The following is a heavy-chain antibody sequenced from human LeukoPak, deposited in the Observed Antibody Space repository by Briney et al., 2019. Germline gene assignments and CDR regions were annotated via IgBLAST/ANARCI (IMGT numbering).Heavy chain of an antibody. D-gene: IGHD6-13*01. CDR3: AKDATAVVGTVYMDV. CDR1: GYTFINYN. CDR2: VNPRNGNT. J-gene: IGHJ6*03. V-gene: IGHV1-8*03. Sequence: ASVKVSCKTSGYTFINYNINWVRQATGQGLEWMGWVNPRNGNTGYLQKFQGRLTIARDTSKDTVYMDLDSLTSEDTAVYYCAKDATAVVGTVYMDVWGKGTTVTISS.